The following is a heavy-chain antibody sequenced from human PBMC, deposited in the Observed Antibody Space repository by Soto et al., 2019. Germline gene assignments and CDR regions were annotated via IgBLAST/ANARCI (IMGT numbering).Heavy chain of an antibody. V-gene: IGHV3-15*01. J-gene: IGHJ4*02. CDR2: IRSKTDGGTA. Sequence: EVQLVESGGGLVKPGQSLTLSCAASAFTFSNAWMSWVRQAPGKGLEWVGRIRSKTDGGTADYTAPVKGRFIISRDDSKNTVSLRRTSLKTEDTAVYYCTTEGRDWGQGTLVTVSS. CDR3: TTEGRD. CDR1: AFTFSNAW.